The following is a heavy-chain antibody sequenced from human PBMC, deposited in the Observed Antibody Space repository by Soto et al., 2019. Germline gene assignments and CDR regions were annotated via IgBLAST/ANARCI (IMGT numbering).Heavy chain of an antibody. CDR3: ARDRRYYDSSGYSSFDY. CDR1: GGSISSGGYY. V-gene: IGHV4-31*03. J-gene: IGHJ4*02. D-gene: IGHD3-22*01. Sequence: SETLSLTCTVSGGSISSGGYYWSWIRKHPGKGLEWIGYIYYSGSTYYNPSLKSRVTISVDTSKNQFSLKLSSVTAADTAVYYCARDRRYYDSSGYSSFDYWGQGTLVTVSS. CDR2: IYYSGST.